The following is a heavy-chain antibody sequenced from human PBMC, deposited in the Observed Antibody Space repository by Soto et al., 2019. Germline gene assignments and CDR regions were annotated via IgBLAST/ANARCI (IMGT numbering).Heavy chain of an antibody. V-gene: IGHV3-13*01. D-gene: IGHD6-13*01. CDR3: ATGGWGSSWYEGGSRIDY. CDR1: GFTFSSYD. CDR2: IGPAGDT. Sequence: EVQLVESGGGLVQPGGSLRLSCAASGFTFSSYDMHWVRQPPGKGLEWVSAIGPAGDTYYPGSVQGRFTISRDNAKNSLNLQVNTLRAEDTAIYYCATGGWGSSWYEGGSRIDYWGKGTLVTVSS. J-gene: IGHJ4*02.